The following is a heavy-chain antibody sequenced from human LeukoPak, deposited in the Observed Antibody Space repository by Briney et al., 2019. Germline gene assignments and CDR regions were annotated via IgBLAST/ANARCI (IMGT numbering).Heavy chain of an antibody. CDR1: GFTFSSYS. CDR3: ASLRSNYGDYLDSDY. D-gene: IGHD4-17*01. V-gene: IGHV3-21*01. Sequence: PGWSLRLSCAACGFTFSSYSMNWVRQAPGKGLEWVSCISSSSCYIYYADSVKGRFTISSDNDKDSVYLQMNSLRAEDTAVYYCASLRSNYGDYLDSDYWGQGTLVTVSS. CDR2: ISSSSCYI. J-gene: IGHJ4*02.